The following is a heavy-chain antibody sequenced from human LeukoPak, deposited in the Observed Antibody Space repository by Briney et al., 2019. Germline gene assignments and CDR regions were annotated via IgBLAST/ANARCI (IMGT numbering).Heavy chain of an antibody. V-gene: IGHV3-30-3*01. D-gene: IGHD4-17*01. CDR3: ARDRSYGDPYYYYGMDV. CDR2: ISYDGSNK. Sequence: GGSRKLSCEALGLTFRSYVMHWDRQAPAKGLEWVAVISYDGSNKYYADSVKGRFTISRDNSKNTLYLQMNSLRAEDTAVYYCARDRSYGDPYYYYGMDVWGQGSTVTVSS. CDR1: GLTFRSYV. J-gene: IGHJ6*02.